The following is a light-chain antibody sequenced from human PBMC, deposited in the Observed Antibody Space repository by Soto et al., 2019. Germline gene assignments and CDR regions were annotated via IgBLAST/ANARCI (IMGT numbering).Light chain of an antibody. J-gene: IGLJ1*01. CDR3: CSYTTSNTRQIV. Sequence: QSALTQPASVSGSPGQSITISCTGTNSDVGGYNYVSWYQQHPGKAPKFMIYDVSNRPSGVSNRFSGSKSGNTASLTISGLQAEYEADYYCCSYTTSNTRQIVFGTGTKVTVL. V-gene: IGLV2-14*01. CDR2: DVS. CDR1: NSDVGGYNY.